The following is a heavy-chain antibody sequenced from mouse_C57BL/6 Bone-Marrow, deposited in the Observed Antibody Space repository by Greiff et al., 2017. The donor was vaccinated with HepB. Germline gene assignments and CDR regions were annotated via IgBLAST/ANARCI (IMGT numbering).Heavy chain of an antibody. CDR1: GYTFTSYW. D-gene: IGHD1-1*01. Sequence: QVHVKQPGAELVKPGASVKMSCKASGYTFTSYWITWVKQRPGQGLEWIGDIYPGSGSTNYNEKFKSKATLTVDPSSSTAYMQLSSLTSEDSAVYYCAKREDGSSYGNAMDYWGQGTSVTVSS. J-gene: IGHJ4*01. CDR2: IYPGSGST. CDR3: AKREDGSSYGNAMDY. V-gene: IGHV1-55*01.